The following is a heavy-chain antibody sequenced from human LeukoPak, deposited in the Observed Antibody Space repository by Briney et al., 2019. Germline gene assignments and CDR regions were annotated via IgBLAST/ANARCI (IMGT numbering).Heavy chain of an antibody. CDR3: ARVSSLWSFDY. CDR2: ISPDGSRT. CDR1: GFTFSTHW. D-gene: IGHD3-10*01. J-gene: IGHJ4*02. V-gene: IGHV3-74*01. Sequence: PGGSLRLSCAASGFTFSTHWMHWVRQTPGKGLVWASRISPDGSRTAYADSVKGRFTISRDNARDTLYLQLNSRGAEDTAVYYCARVSSLWSFDYWGQGTLVTVSS.